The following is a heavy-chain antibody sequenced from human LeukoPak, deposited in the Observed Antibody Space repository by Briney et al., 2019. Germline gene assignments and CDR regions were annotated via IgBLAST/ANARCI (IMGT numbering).Heavy chain of an antibody. CDR2: FDPEDGET. CDR3: ASIGKGPRYCSSTSCSPPGDY. J-gene: IGHJ4*02. D-gene: IGHD2-2*01. V-gene: IGHV1-24*01. Sequence: ASVKVSCKVSGYTLTELSMHWVRQAPGKGLEWMGGFDPEDGETIYAQKFQGRVTITADESTSTAYMELSSLRSEDTAVYYCASIGKGPRYCSSTSCSPPGDYWGQGTLVTVSS. CDR1: GYTLTELS.